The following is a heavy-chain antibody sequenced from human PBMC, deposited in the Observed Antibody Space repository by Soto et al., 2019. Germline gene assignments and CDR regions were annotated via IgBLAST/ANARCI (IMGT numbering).Heavy chain of an antibody. D-gene: IGHD6-6*01. CDR1: GHSVSSNSAV. J-gene: IGHJ5*02. V-gene: IGHV6-1*01. CDR3: ARLVGHSWLDH. CDR2: TYYRSIWHT. Sequence: QVQLQQSGPGLVKPSQTLSLTCAISGHSVSSNSAVWNWIRQSTSRGLEWLGRTYYRSIWHTEYAVSVKSRRIINPDANNNQFLLQLNSVPRDDTAMYYCARLVGHSWLDHWGEGTLVTVSS.